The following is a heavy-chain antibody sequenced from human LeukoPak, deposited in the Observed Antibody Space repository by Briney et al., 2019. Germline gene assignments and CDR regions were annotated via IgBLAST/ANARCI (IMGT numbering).Heavy chain of an antibody. V-gene: IGHV4-59*01. CDR2: IYYSGST. CDR1: GGFISSYY. J-gene: IGHJ5*02. D-gene: IGHD3-16*02. Sequence: SETLSLTCAVYGGFISSYYWSWIRQPPGKGLEWIGYIYYSGSTNYNPSLKSRVTISVDTSKNQFSLKLSSVTAADTAVYYCAREGHDYVWGSYRSNWFDPWGQGTLVTVSS. CDR3: AREGHDYVWGSYRSNWFDP.